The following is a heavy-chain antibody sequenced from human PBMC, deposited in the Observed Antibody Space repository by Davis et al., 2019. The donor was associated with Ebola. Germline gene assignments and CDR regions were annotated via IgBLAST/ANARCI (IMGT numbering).Heavy chain of an antibody. CDR2: INSDGSST. V-gene: IGHV3-74*01. CDR1: GFTFSSYW. D-gene: IGHD3-10*01. J-gene: IGHJ4*02. Sequence: PGGSLRLSCAASGFTFSSYWMHWVRQAPGKGLVWVSRINSDGSSTSYADSVKGRFTISRDNAKNSLYLQMNSLRAEDTAVYYCARDLRTLWFGELLASEFDYWGQGTLVTVSS. CDR3: ARDLRTLWFGELLASEFDY.